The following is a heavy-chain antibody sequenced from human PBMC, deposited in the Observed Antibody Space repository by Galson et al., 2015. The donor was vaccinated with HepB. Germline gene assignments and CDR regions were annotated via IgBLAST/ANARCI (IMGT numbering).Heavy chain of an antibody. J-gene: IGHJ4*02. CDR1: GFSFSSYS. Sequence: SLRLSCAASGFSFSSYSMHWVRQAPGEGLEWVAVISYDGTTKYYADSVRGRFTISRDNSKNTLYLQMNSLRSEDTAVYYCANPTWTQLWFPLDYWGQGTLVTVSS. V-gene: IGHV3-30-3*01. CDR3: ANPTWTQLWFPLDY. D-gene: IGHD5-18*01. CDR2: ISYDGTTK.